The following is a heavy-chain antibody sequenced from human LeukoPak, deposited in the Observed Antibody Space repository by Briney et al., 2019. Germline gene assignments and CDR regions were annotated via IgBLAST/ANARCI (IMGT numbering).Heavy chain of an antibody. D-gene: IGHD3-10*01. J-gene: IGHJ5*02. CDR3: ARVSGLLWFGELLPPSDWFDP. Sequence: GASVKVSCKASGYTFTDYYMHWVRQAPGQGLEWMGWINPNSGGTNYAQKFQGRVTMTRNTSISTAYMELSSLRSEDTAVYYCARVSGLLWFGELLPPSDWFDPWGQGTLVTVSS. CDR2: INPNSGGT. CDR1: GYTFTDYY. V-gene: IGHV1-2*02.